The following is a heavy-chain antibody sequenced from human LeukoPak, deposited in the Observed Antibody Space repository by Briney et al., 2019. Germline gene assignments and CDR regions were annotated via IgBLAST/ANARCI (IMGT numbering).Heavy chain of an antibody. J-gene: IGHJ4*02. Sequence: SETLSLTCGVSGGSLSFYYWSWIRQSPGKGLEWIAEISQNGDSNYNMSLKSRVTISLDKSKNQVSLKLNSVTAADTAVYYCTRDPLSGESGPYYDFWSGYYRVDYWGQGTLVTVSS. D-gene: IGHD3-3*01. CDR3: TRDPLSGESGPYYDFWSGYYRVDY. V-gene: IGHV4-34*01. CDR2: ISQNGDS. CDR1: GGSLSFYY.